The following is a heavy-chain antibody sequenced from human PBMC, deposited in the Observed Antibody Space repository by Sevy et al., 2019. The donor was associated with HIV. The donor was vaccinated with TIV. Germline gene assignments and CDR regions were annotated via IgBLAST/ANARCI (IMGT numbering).Heavy chain of an antibody. V-gene: IGHV3-20*04. CDR2: ANWSGGTT. Sequence: GGSLRLSCAASGFTFDNYGISWVRQVPGKGLEWVSGANWSGGTTAHGASVKGRFTISRDNAKNSVYLQMNSLRAEDTALYYCARGYSRGYFDYWGQGALVTVSS. CDR3: ARGYSRGYFDY. CDR1: GFTFDNYG. J-gene: IGHJ4*02. D-gene: IGHD5-12*01.